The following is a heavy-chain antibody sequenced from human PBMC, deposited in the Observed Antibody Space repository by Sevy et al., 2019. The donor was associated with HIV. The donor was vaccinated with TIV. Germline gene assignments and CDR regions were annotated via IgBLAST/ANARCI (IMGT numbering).Heavy chain of an antibody. D-gene: IGHD1-26*01. CDR1: GGSISSSSYY. Sequence: SETLSLTCTVSGGSISSSSYYRGWIRQPPGKGLEWIGSIYYSGSTYYNPSLKSRVTISVDTSKNQFSLKLSSVTAADTAVYYCASYSGSYYFDYWGQGTLVTVSS. J-gene: IGHJ4*02. V-gene: IGHV4-39*01. CDR3: ASYSGSYYFDY. CDR2: IYYSGST.